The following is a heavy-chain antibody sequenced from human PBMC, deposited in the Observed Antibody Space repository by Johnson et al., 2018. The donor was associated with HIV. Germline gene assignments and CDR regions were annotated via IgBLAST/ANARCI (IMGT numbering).Heavy chain of an antibody. J-gene: IGHJ3*02. D-gene: IGHD6-13*01. CDR3: AKDRKGSSSWLRSGVAFDI. CDR2: IKEDVSEK. V-gene: IGHV3-7*03. Sequence: VQLVESGGGLVQPGGSLRLSCAASGFTFSSYWMNWVRQAPGKGLEWVANIKEDVSEKYYVDSVRGRFTISRDNAKNTLYLQMNSLRAEDTALYYCAKDRKGSSSWLRSGVAFDIWGQGTMVTVSS. CDR1: GFTFSSYW.